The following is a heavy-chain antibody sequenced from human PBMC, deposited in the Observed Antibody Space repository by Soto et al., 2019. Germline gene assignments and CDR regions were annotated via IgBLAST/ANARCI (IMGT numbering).Heavy chain of an antibody. CDR1: GASISVFY. J-gene: IGHJ5*02. CDR3: VRDGTKTLRDWFDP. Sequence: PATLSVTCSVAGASISVFYVSWIRKSAGKGLEWIGRIYATGTTDYNPSLKSRVMMSVDTSKKQFSLKLRSVTAADTAVYYCVRDGTKTLRDWFDPCGQGISVTVSS. V-gene: IGHV4-4*07. CDR2: IYATGTT. D-gene: IGHD1-1*01.